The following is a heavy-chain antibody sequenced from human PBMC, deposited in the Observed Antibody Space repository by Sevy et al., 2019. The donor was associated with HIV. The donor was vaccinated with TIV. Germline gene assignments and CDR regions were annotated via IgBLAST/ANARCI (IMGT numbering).Heavy chain of an antibody. CDR2: ISGSGGST. J-gene: IGHJ4*02. D-gene: IGHD3-16*01. Sequence: GGSLRLSCAASGFTFSSYAMSWVRQAPGKGLEWVSAISGSGGSTYYADSVKGRVTISRDNSKKTLYMQMNSLRAEDRAVYYGATEGGSRFVLGQETGPLDYWGQGTLVTVSS. V-gene: IGHV3-23*01. CDR3: ATEGGSRFVLGQETGPLDY. CDR1: GFTFSSYA.